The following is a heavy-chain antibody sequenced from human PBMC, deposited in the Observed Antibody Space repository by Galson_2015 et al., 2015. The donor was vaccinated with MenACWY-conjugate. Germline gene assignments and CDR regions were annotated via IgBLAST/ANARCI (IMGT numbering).Heavy chain of an antibody. J-gene: IGHJ4*02. V-gene: IGHV4-59*08. CDR2: IRDTGSL. CDR3: ARIPTWGSSFGYSDY. D-gene: IGHD7-27*01. Sequence: ETLSLTCTVSGGSISSHYWSWFRPPPGKGLEWIAYIRDTGSLKDNPSLKSRVTMSADKSNNQFSLRLISVTAADTAVYYCARIPTWGSSFGYSDYWGQGILVAVSS. CDR1: GGSISSHY.